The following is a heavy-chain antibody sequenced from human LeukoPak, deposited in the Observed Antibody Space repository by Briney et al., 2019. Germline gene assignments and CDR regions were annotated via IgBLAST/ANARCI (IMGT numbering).Heavy chain of an antibody. CDR3: ARDGYYDSSGYSSPFFDY. CDR2: IYHSGST. D-gene: IGHD3-22*01. Sequence: SETLSLTCAVSGGSISSGGYSWSWIRQPPGKGLEWTGYIYHSGSTYYNPSLKSRVTISVDTSKNQFSLKLSSVTAADTAVYYCARDGYYDSSGYSSPFFDYWGQGTLVTVSS. CDR1: GGSISSGGYS. J-gene: IGHJ4*02. V-gene: IGHV4-30-2*01.